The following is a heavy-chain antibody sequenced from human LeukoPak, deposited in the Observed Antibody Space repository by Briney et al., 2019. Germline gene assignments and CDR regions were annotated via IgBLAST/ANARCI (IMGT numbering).Heavy chain of an antibody. CDR1: GFTFSSYA. J-gene: IGHJ4*02. Sequence: GGCLRLSCAASGFTFSSYAMSWVRQAPGEGLEWVSAISGSGGSTYYADSVKGRFTTSRDNSKNTLYLQMNSLRAEDTAVYYCAKDWVLRYFDWLLSFDYWGQGTLVTVSS. CDR3: AKDWVLRYFDWLLSFDY. D-gene: IGHD3-9*01. CDR2: ISGSGGST. V-gene: IGHV3-23*01.